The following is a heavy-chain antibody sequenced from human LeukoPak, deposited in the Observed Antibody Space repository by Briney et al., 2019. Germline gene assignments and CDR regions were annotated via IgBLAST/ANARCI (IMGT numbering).Heavy chain of an antibody. D-gene: IGHD3-10*01. V-gene: IGHV4-39*01. CDR3: ARVWYGSATLGWFDP. Sequence: PSETLSLTCTVSGGSISSSTYYWDCIRQPPGEGLELIGTVYYTGSTYYNPSLRSRVTISVDTSKNQFSLKLSSVTAADTAVFYCARVWYGSATLGWFDPWGQGTLVTVSS. J-gene: IGHJ5*02. CDR2: VYYTGST. CDR1: GGSISSSTYY.